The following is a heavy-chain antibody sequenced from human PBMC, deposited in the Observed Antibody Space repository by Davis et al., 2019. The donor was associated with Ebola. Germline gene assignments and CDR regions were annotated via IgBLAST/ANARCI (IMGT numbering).Heavy chain of an antibody. V-gene: IGHV4-59*01. D-gene: IGHD3-22*01. CDR2: IYYSGST. CDR1: GGSISSYY. Sequence: PSETLSLTCTVSGGSISSYYWSWIRQPPGKGLEWIGYIYYSGSTNYNPSLKSRVTISVDTSKNQFSLKLSSVTAADTAVYYCARSDDSSGYYPYYFDYWGQGTLVTVSS. CDR3: ARSDDSSGYYPYYFDY. J-gene: IGHJ4*02.